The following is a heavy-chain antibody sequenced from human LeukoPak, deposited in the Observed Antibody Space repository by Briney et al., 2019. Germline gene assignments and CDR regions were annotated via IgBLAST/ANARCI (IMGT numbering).Heavy chain of an antibody. D-gene: IGHD3-10*01. J-gene: IGHJ6*02. CDR3: ARVRRYGSGSYYYYGMDV. CDR1: GGSISSYY. Sequence: SETLSLTCTVSGGSISSYYWSWIRQPPGKGLEWIGYIYYSGSTNYNPSLKSRVTISVDTSKNQFSLKLSSVTAADTAVYYCARVRRYGSGSYYYYGMDVWGQGTTVTVSS. V-gene: IGHV4-59*01. CDR2: IYYSGST.